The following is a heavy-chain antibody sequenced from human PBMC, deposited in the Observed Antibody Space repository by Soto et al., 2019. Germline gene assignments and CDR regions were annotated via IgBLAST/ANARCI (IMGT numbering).Heavy chain of an antibody. J-gene: IGHJ5*02. CDR1: GGSISSYY. V-gene: IGHV4-59*08. CDR3: ARHGPAAIIWFDP. CDR2: IYYSGST. Sequence: SETLSLTCTVSGGSISSYYWSWIRQPPGKGLEWIGYIYYSGSTNYNPSLKSRVTISVDTSKNQFSLKLSSVTAADTAVYYCARHGPAAIIWFDPWGQGTLVTVSS. D-gene: IGHD2-2*01.